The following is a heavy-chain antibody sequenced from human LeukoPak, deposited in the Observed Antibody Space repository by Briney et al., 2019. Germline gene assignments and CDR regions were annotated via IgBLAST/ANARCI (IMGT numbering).Heavy chain of an antibody. Sequence: SETLSLTCTVSGGSINGYYWSWVRQPPGRGLEWIGYIYYSGSTNYNPSLKGRLTISVDTSKNQFSLKLSSVTAADTAVYYCARDSYSSSLWGQGTLVTVSS. CDR3: ARDSYSSSL. CDR2: IYYSGST. V-gene: IGHV4-59*01. CDR1: GGSINGYY. D-gene: IGHD6-13*01. J-gene: IGHJ4*02.